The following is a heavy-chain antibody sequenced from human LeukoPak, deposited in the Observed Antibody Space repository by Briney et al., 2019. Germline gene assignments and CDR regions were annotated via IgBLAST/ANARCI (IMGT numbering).Heavy chain of an antibody. Sequence: GGSLRLSCAASGFTFSSYAMSWVRQAPGKGLEWVSPISGSGGSTYYADSVKGRFTISRDNSKNTLYLQMNSLRAEDTAVYYCATRNPDSSGYYCYWGQGTLVTVSS. CDR3: ATRNPDSSGYYCY. CDR2: ISGSGGST. J-gene: IGHJ4*02. V-gene: IGHV3-23*01. D-gene: IGHD3-22*01. CDR1: GFTFSSYA.